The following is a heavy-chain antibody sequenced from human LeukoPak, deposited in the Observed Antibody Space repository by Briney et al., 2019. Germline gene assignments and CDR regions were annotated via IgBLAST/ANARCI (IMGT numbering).Heavy chain of an antibody. J-gene: IGHJ3*02. Sequence: GGSLRLSCAASGFTFDDYAMHWVRQAPGKGLEWVSGISWNSGSIGNADSVKGRFTISRDNAKNSLYLQMNSLRAEDTALYYCAKAVTGPNDAFDIWGQGTMVTVSS. V-gene: IGHV3-9*01. CDR3: AKAVTGPNDAFDI. CDR1: GFTFDDYA. CDR2: ISWNSGSI. D-gene: IGHD6-19*01.